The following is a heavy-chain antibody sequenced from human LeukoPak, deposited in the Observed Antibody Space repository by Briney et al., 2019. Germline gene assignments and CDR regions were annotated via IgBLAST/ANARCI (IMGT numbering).Heavy chain of an antibody. D-gene: IGHD6-19*01. CDR2: IYHSGSI. J-gene: IGHJ4*02. V-gene: IGHV4-38-2*02. Sequence: KSSETLSLTCTVSGYSIRSGYYWGWIRPPPGKGLEWIGSIYHSGSIYHNPSLRSRVTISVDTSKNQFSLKLSSVTAADTAVYYCARVGRYSSGWVYFDYWGQGGLVTVSS. CDR3: ARVGRYSSGWVYFDY. CDR1: GYSIRSGYY.